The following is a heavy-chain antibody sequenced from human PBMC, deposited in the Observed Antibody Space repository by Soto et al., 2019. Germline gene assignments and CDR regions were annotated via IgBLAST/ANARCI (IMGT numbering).Heavy chain of an antibody. CDR1: STSITGFNW. CDR2: IYHSGST. CDR3: ASVRGYSYGTYYYYYGMDV. Sequence: RSPTCALSSTSITGFNWWSWVGECPGKGLEWIGEIYHSGSTNYNPSLKSRVTISVDKSKNQFSLKLSSVTAADTAVYYCASVRGYSYGTYYYYYGMDVWGQGTTVS. J-gene: IGHJ6*02. D-gene: IGHD5-18*01. V-gene: IGHV4-4*02.